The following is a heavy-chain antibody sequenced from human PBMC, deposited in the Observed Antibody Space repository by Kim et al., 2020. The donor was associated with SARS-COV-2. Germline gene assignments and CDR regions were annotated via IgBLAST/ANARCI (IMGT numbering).Heavy chain of an antibody. Sequence: GGSLRLSCAASGFTFSSYAMHWVRQAPGKGLEWVAVISYDGSNKYYADSVKGRFTISRDNSKNTLYLQMNSLRAEDTAVYYCARASEDYSDYYYYGMDA. CDR2: ISYDGSNK. CDR1: GFTFSSYA. V-gene: IGHV3-30-3*01. J-gene: IGHJ6*01. D-gene: IGHD1-26*01. CDR3: ARASEDYSDYYYYGMDA.